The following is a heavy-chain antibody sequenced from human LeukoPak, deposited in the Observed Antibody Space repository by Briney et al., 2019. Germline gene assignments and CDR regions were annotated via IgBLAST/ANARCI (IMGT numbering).Heavy chain of an antibody. CDR1: GFTFSSYA. Sequence: GSLRLSCAASGFTFSSYAMHWVRQAPRNGLEWVAVISFDGSKTYYADSMKGRCTISRDNSKNTQYLQMNSLRAEDTAAYYCARDRQPYYHYYGMDVWGQGTTVTVSS. CDR3: ARDRQPYYHYYGMDV. D-gene: IGHD6-6*01. V-gene: IGHV3-30-3*01. J-gene: IGHJ6*02. CDR2: ISFDGSKT.